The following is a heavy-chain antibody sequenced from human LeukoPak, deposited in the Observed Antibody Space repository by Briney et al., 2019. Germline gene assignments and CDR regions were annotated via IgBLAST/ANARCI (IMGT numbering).Heavy chain of an antibody. CDR1: GYTFTSYY. J-gene: IGHJ3*02. CDR2: INPSGGST. CDR3: ASARYNWNYYAFDI. V-gene: IGHV1-46*01. Sequence: ASVKVSCKASGYTFTSYYMHWVRQAPGQGLEWMGIINPSGGSTSYAQKFQGRVTMTRDMSTSTVYIELSSLRSEDTAVYYCASARYNWNYYAFDIWGQGTMVTVSS. D-gene: IGHD1-7*01.